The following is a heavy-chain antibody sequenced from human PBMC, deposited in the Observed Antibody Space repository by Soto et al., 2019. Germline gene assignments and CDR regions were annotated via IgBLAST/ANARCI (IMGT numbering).Heavy chain of an antibody. J-gene: IGHJ6*02. CDR2: INPNSGGT. Sequence: VASVKVSCKASGYTFTGYYMHWVRQAPGQGLEWMGWINPNSGGTNYAQKFQGRVTMTRDTSISTAYMELSRLRSDDTAVYYCARGRIFGVVTSYYYYGMDVWGRGTTVTVSS. V-gene: IGHV1-2*02. CDR1: GYTFTGYY. D-gene: IGHD3-3*01. CDR3: ARGRIFGVVTSYYYYGMDV.